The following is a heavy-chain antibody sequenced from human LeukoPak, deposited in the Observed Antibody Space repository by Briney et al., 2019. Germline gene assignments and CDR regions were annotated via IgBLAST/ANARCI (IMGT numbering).Heavy chain of an antibody. CDR3: ARDLKSGYVDS. Sequence: PGGSLRLSCATSGFTFSNFGMHWVRQAPGKGLEWVEVIYDDGGREHFADSVKGRFTIYRDNSKNTVVLQMNSLRGEDTAVYYCARDLKSGYVDSWGQGTLVTVSS. CDR2: IYDDGGRE. CDR1: GFTFSNFG. V-gene: IGHV3-33*01. J-gene: IGHJ4*02. D-gene: IGHD3-3*01.